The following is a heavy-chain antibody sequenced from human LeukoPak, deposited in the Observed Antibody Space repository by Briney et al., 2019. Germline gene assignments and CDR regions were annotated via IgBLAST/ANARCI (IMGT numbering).Heavy chain of an antibody. CDR1: GFTFSSYA. Sequence: QSGGSLRLSCAASGFTFSSYAMHWVRQAPGKGLEWVAIISYDGSNKYYADSVKGRFTISRANSKNTLYLQLNSLRAEDTAVYYCASDDYGGFDIWGKGTMVTVFS. J-gene: IGHJ3*02. V-gene: IGHV3-30*04. D-gene: IGHD4-23*01. CDR3: ASDDYGGFDI. CDR2: ISYDGSNK.